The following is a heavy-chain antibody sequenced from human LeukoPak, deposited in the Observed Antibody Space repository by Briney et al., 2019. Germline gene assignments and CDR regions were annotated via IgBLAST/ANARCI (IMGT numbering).Heavy chain of an antibody. CDR1: GYTFTGYY. CDR2: INPNSGGT. CDR3: ARVVGATVGLTAIDY. J-gene: IGHJ4*02. D-gene: IGHD1-26*01. Sequence: ASVKVSCKASGYTFTGYYMHWVRQAPGQGPEWMGWINPNSGGTNYAQKFQGRVTMTRDTSISTAYMELSRLRSDDTAVYYCARVVGATVGLTAIDYWGQGTLVTVSS. V-gene: IGHV1-2*02.